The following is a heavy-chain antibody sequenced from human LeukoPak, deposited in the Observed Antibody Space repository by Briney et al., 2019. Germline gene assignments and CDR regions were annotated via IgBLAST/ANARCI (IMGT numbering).Heavy chain of an antibody. J-gene: IGHJ5*02. Sequence: SETVSLTCTISGGSISSHYWSWIRQSAGKGLEWIGRMFISGRTDYNPSLQSRVTMSLDKSKNQFSLNLNSVTAADTAVYFCASDGGWGWFDPWGRGTPVSVS. CDR1: GGSISSHY. CDR2: MFISGRT. D-gene: IGHD6-19*01. V-gene: IGHV4-4*07. CDR3: ASDGGWGWFDP.